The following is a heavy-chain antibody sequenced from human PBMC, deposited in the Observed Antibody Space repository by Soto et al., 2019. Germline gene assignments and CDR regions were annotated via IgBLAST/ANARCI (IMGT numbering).Heavy chain of an antibody. V-gene: IGHV1-69*13. Sequence: EASVKVSCKASGGTFSSYAISWVRQAPGQGLEWMGGIIPIFGTANYAQKFQGRVTITADESTSTVYMELSSLRSEDTAVYYCARGGEQWLVQDWFDPWGQGTLVTVSS. CDR2: IIPIFGTA. D-gene: IGHD6-19*01. J-gene: IGHJ5*02. CDR1: GGTFSSYA. CDR3: ARGGEQWLVQDWFDP.